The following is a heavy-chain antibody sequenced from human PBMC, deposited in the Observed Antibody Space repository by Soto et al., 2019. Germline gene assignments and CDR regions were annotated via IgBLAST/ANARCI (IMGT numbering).Heavy chain of an antibody. CDR2: IYYSGST. CDR1: GGSINSGRYY. J-gene: IGHJ5*02. Sequence: PSXTLSLTGTVFGGSINSGRYYCSWSLQHQGKSLEWLGYIYYSGSTYYNPSLRSRITMSVDTSKNQFSLKLSSVTAADAAVYYCASSPLTPGLRSFDWPFDPWGQGTPVTVSS. CDR3: ASSPLTPGLRSFDWPFDP. V-gene: IGHV4-31*03. D-gene: IGHD3-9*01.